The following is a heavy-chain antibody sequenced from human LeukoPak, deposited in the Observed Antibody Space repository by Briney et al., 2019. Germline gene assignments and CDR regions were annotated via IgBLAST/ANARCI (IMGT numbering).Heavy chain of an antibody. Sequence: GGSLRLSCAASGFTFSNYGMHWVRQAPGKGLEWVAFIRYDGSNKYYADSVKGRFTISRDNSKNTLYLQMNSLRVEDTAVYYCAKDQAAAVLLLLPGLFDYWGQGTLVTVSS. CDR3: AKDQAAAVLLLLPGLFDY. D-gene: IGHD3-10*01. CDR2: IRYDGSNK. V-gene: IGHV3-30*02. J-gene: IGHJ4*02. CDR1: GFTFSNYG.